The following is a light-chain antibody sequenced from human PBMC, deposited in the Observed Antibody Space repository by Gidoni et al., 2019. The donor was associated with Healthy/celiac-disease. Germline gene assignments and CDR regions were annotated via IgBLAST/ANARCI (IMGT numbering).Light chain of an antibody. CDR1: SSDVGGYNY. J-gene: IGLJ2*01. CDR3: SSDTSSSTPL. Sequence: QSALTQPASVSGSPGQSITISCTGTSSDVGGYNYVSGYQQHPGKAPKLMIYEVSNRPSGVSNRFSGSKSGNTASLTISGLQAEDEADYYCSSDTSSSTPLFGGGTKLTV. CDR2: EVS. V-gene: IGLV2-14*01.